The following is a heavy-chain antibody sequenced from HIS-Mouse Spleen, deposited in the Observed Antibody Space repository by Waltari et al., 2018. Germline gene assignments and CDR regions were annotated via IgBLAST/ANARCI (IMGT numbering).Heavy chain of an antibody. Sequence: QVQLQESGPGLVKPSETLSLPCTVSGGSISRYSWRWIRQPPGKGLEWIGYIYYSGSTNYNPSLKSRVTISVDTSKNQFSLKLRSVTAADTAVYYCARASRDLLLPRYFDLWGRGTLVTVSS. CDR1: GGSISRYS. CDR3: ARASRDLLLPRYFDL. V-gene: IGHV4-59*01. J-gene: IGHJ2*01. CDR2: IYYSGST.